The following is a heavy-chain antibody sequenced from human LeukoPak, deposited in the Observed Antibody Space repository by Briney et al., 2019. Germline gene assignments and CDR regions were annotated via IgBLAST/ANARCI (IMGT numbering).Heavy chain of an antibody. J-gene: IGHJ4*02. D-gene: IGHD6-13*01. Sequence: GRSLRLSCAASGFTFDDYAMHWVRQTPGKGLEWVSGISWNSGSIAYADSVKGRFTISRDNAKNSLYLQMNSLRAEDMALYYCAKGRGSSWPTFFDYWGQGTLSPSPQ. CDR3: AKGRGSSWPTFFDY. V-gene: IGHV3-9*03. CDR1: GFTFDDYA. CDR2: ISWNSGSI.